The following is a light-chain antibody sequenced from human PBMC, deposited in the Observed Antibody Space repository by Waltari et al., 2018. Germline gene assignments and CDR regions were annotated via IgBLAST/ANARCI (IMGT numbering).Light chain of an antibody. Sequence: QSALTQPASVSGSPGQSITISCTGTASDIGGYNYVSWYQQHPGSAPKLLIFESNNRPSGVSARSSGSKSGNTASLTISGLQAADEAYYYCSSYTNTNTLDVFGSGTKVTVL. CDR2: ESN. CDR3: SSYTNTNTLDV. J-gene: IGLJ1*01. CDR1: ASDIGGYNY. V-gene: IGLV2-14*01.